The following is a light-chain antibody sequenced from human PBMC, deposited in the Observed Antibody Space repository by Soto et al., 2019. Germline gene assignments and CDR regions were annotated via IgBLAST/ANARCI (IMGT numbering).Light chain of an antibody. CDR3: RSYTSSSTYV. V-gene: IGLV2-14*01. CDR1: SSDVGGYNY. CDR2: DVS. Sequence: QSALTQPASVSGSPGQLITISCTGTSSDVGGYNYVSWYQQHPGKAPKLMIYDVSNRPSGVSNRFSGSKSGNTASLTISGLQAEDEADYYCRSYTSSSTYVFGTGTKVTVL. J-gene: IGLJ1*01.